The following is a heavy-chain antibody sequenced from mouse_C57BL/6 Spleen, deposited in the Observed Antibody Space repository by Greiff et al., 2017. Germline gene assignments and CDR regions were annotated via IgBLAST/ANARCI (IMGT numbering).Heavy chain of an antibody. J-gene: IGHJ2*01. D-gene: IGHD2-2*01. CDR2: IDPSDSYT. CDR3: GRSGVGYRFDY. Sequence: QVQLQQSGAELVKPGASVKLSCKASGYTFTSYWMHWVKQRPGQGLEWIGEIDPSDSYTNYNQKFKGKSTLTVDKSSSTAYLQLSSLTSEDAAVYYCGRSGVGYRFDYWGQGTTLTVSS. CDR1: GYTFTSYW. V-gene: IGHV1-69*01.